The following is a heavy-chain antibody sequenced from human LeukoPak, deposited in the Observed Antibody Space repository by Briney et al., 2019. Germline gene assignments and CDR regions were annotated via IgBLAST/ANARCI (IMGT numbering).Heavy chain of an antibody. J-gene: IGHJ4*02. CDR3: SKATPPRDGSNPDY. CDR1: GFIFSSYG. D-gene: IGHD5-24*01. Sequence: PGGSLRLSCAASGFIFSSYGMHWVRQAPGKGLEWVAVISYDGRNKYYADSVKGRFTISRDNSKNTLYLQMNSLRAEDTALCYCSKATPPRDGSNPDYWGQGTLVTVSS. CDR2: ISYDGRNK. V-gene: IGHV3-30*18.